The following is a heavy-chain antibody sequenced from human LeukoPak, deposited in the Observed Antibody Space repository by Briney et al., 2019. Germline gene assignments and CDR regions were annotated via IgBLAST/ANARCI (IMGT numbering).Heavy chain of an antibody. CDR2: ISYDGSNK. D-gene: IGHD3-22*01. V-gene: IGHV3-30-3*01. CDR1: GFTFSSYA. CDR3: ARDFPSMIFGTFYGMDV. Sequence: GGSLRLSCAASGFTFSSYAMHWVRQAPGKGLEWVAVISYDGSNKYYADSVKGRFTISRDNSKNTLYLQMNSLRAEDTAVYYCARDFPSMIFGTFYGMDVWGQGTTVTVSS. J-gene: IGHJ6*02.